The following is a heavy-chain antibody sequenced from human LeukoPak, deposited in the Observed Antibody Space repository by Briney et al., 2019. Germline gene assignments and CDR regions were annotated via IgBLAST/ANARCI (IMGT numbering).Heavy chain of an antibody. V-gene: IGHV1-69*08. D-gene: IGHD4-11*01. CDR1: GGTLRSHI. CDR2: ITPIIGTT. J-gene: IGHJ5*02. CDR3: TRVNLRGSKYNWFDP. Sequence: SVKVSCKTSGGTLRSHIFSWVRQAPGQGLEWMGKITPIIGTTNYAQKFQGRVTITADTSTGTVYMEMSNLRSDDTAIYYCTRVNLRGSKYNWFDPWGQGTLVTVSS.